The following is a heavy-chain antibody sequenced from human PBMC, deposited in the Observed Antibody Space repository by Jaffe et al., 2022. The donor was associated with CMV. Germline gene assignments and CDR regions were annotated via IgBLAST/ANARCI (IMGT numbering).Heavy chain of an antibody. CDR3: ARHNMGWAGYWYFDL. D-gene: IGHD6-19*01. CDR2: IYYSGST. V-gene: IGHV4-59*08. Sequence: QVQLQESGPGLVKPSETLSLTCTVSSGSISSYYWSWIRQPPGKGLEWIGYIYYSGSTSYNPSLKSRVTISVDTSKNQFSLKLSSVTAADTAVYYCARHNMGWAGYWYFDLWGRGTLVTVSS. CDR1: SGSISSYY. J-gene: IGHJ2*01.